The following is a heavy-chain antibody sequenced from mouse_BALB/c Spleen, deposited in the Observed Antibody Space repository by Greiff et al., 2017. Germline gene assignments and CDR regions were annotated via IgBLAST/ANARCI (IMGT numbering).Heavy chain of an antibody. Sequence: VQLVESGPGLVKPSQSLSLTCSVTGYSITSGYYWNWIRQFPGNKLEWMGYISYDGSNNYNPSLKNRISITRDTSKNQFFLKLNSVTTEDTATYYCARDITTVGDWYFDVWGAGTTVTVSS. J-gene: IGHJ1*01. D-gene: IGHD1-1*01. CDR1: GYSITSGYY. CDR3: ARDITTVGDWYFDV. V-gene: IGHV3-6*02. CDR2: ISYDGSN.